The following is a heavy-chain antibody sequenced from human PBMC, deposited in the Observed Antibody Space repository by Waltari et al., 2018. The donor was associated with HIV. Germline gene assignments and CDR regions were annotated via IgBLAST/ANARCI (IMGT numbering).Heavy chain of an antibody. CDR2: INPNSGGT. D-gene: IGHD6-6*01. Sequence: QVQLVPSGAEVKKPGASVKVSCKASGYTFTCYYMHWVRQAPGQGLEWMGWINPNSGGTNYAQKFQGRVTMTRDTSISTAYMELSRLRSDDTAVYYCATALYSSSSAGSIDYWGQGTLVTVSS. CDR3: ATALYSSSSAGSIDY. V-gene: IGHV1-2*02. CDR1: GYTFTCYY. J-gene: IGHJ4*02.